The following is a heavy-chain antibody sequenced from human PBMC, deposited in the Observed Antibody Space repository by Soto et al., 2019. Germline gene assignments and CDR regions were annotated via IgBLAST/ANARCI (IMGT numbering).Heavy chain of an antibody. CDR1: GYSFPNYW. CDR2: IHPGDSDT. J-gene: IGHJ4*02. Sequence: PGESQKISCQASGYSFPNYWIGWVRQMPGKGLEWMGIIHPGDSDTKYSPSFQGQVTISADKSISTAYLQWSSLKASDTAMYYCARHEYCSGDACYSVNDYWGQGTLVTVSS. V-gene: IGHV5-51*01. D-gene: IGHD2-15*01. CDR3: ARHEYCSGDACYSVNDY.